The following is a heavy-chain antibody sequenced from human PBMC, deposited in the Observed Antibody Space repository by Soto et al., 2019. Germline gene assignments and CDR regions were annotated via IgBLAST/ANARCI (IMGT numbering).Heavy chain of an antibody. CDR2: ISWNSGSI. J-gene: IGHJ4*02. CDR3: AKDLGYSYGSLDY. CDR1: GFTFDDYA. Sequence: LRLSCAASGFTFDDYAMHWVRQAPGKGLEWVSGISWNSGSIGYADSVKGRFTISRDNAKNSLYLQMNSLRAEDTALYYCAKDLGYSYGSLDYWGQGTLVTVSS. D-gene: IGHD5-18*01. V-gene: IGHV3-9*01.